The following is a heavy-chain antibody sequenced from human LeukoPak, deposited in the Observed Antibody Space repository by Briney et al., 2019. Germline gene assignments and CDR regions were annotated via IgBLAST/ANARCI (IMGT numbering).Heavy chain of an antibody. J-gene: IGHJ4*02. D-gene: IGHD6-13*01. CDR2: ISGSGGST. CDR1: GFTFSSYG. Sequence: GGSLRLSCAASGFTFSSYGMSWVRQAPGKGLEWVSAISGSGGSTYYADSVKGRFTISRDNAKNSLYLQMNSLRAEDTAVYYCARGLDSSSWYGVDYWGQGTLVTVSS. CDR3: ARGLDSSSWYGVDY. V-gene: IGHV3-23*01.